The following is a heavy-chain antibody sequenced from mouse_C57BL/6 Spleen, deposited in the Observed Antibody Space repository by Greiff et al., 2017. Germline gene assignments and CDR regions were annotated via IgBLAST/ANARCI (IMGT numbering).Heavy chain of an antibody. CDR2: IYPGDGDT. Sequence: VQLQQSGAELVKPGASVKISCKASGYAFSSYWMNWVKQRPGKGLEWIGQIYPGDGDTNYNGKFKGKATLTADKSSSTAYMQLSSLTSEDSAVYFCARSITTVVEGAMDYWGQGTSVTVSS. CDR3: ARSITTVVEGAMDY. V-gene: IGHV1-80*01. CDR1: GYAFSSYW. D-gene: IGHD1-1*01. J-gene: IGHJ4*01.